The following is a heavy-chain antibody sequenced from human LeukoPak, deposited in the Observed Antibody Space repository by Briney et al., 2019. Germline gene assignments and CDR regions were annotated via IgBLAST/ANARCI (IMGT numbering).Heavy chain of an antibody. Sequence: GGSLRLSCAASGFTVSSNYMSWVRQAPGKGLEWVSVIYSGGSTYYADSVKGRFTISRDNSKNTLYLQMNSLRAEDTAVYYCARGRIRDLTGYYEGPYYYYGMDVWGQGTTVTVSS. CDR3: ARGRIRDLTGYYEGPYYYYGMDV. CDR1: GFTVSSNY. J-gene: IGHJ6*02. D-gene: IGHD3-9*01. V-gene: IGHV3-66*01. CDR2: IYSGGST.